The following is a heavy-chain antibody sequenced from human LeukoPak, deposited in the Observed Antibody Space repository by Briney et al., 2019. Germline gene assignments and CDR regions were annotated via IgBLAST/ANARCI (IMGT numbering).Heavy chain of an antibody. V-gene: IGHV4-4*07. J-gene: IGHJ6*03. D-gene: IGHD4-11*01. CDR3: ARDLDYSNSPYYYYYYIDV. CDR2: IYTSGST. Sequence: SGPTLVKPSETLSLTCTVSGGSISSYYWSWIRQPAGKGLEWIGRIYTSGSTNYNPSLKSRVTVSVDTSKNQFSLQLSSVTAADTAVYYCARDLDYSNSPYYYYYYIDVWGKGTTVTVPS. CDR1: GGSISSYY.